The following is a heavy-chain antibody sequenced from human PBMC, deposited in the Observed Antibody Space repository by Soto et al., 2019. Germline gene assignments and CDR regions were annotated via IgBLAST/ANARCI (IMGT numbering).Heavy chain of an antibody. Sequence: KTSETLSLTCTVSGGSISSSSYYWGWIRQPPGKGLEWIGSIYYSGSTYYNPSLKSRVTISVDTSKNQFSLKLSSVTAADTAVYYCQSYVDIVATLVRDYYYGMDVWGQGTTVTVSS. V-gene: IGHV4-39*01. CDR2: IYYSGST. CDR3: QSYVDIVATLVRDYYYGMDV. CDR1: GGSISSSSYY. J-gene: IGHJ6*02. D-gene: IGHD5-12*01.